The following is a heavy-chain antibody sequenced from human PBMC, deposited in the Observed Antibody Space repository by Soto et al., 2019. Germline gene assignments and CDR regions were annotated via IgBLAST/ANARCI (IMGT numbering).Heavy chain of an antibody. J-gene: IGHJ4*02. CDR3: ARDLVSGRDPT. CDR1: GGSISSYY. CDR2: IYYSGST. Sequence: PSETLSLTCTVSGGSISSYYWSWIRQPPGKGLEWIGYIYYSGSTNYNPSLKSRVTISVDTSKNQFSLKLSSVTAADTAVYYCARDLVSGRDPTWGQGTLVTVSS. D-gene: IGHD3-3*01. V-gene: IGHV4-59*01.